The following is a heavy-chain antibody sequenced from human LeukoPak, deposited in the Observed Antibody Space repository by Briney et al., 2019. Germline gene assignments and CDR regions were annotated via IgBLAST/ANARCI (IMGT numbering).Heavy chain of an antibody. Sequence: GGSLRLSCAASGFTFSSYSMNWVRQAPGKGLEWVSYISSSSTTIHYADSVKGRFTISRDNAKNSLYLQMNSLRAEDTAVYYCAKDIGGYEGDYFDYWGQGTLVTVSS. CDR1: GFTFSSYS. CDR2: ISSSSTTI. D-gene: IGHD5-12*01. CDR3: AKDIGGYEGDYFDY. V-gene: IGHV3-48*01. J-gene: IGHJ4*02.